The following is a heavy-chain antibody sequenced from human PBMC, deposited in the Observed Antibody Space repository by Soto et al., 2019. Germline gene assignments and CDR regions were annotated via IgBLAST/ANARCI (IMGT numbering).Heavy chain of an antibody. CDR1: GASISSTSY. CDR2: LYHRGNT. CDR3: ARQTGLVRGVLDS. Sequence: QLQLQESGPGLVKPSGTLSLTCTVSGASISSTSYWGWIRQPPGKGLEWIGALYHRGNTYYSPSLKSRVNVSVDTSKNHISLRLTSVTAADTAVYYSARQTGLVRGVLDSWGQGTLVTVSS. V-gene: IGHV4-39*01. D-gene: IGHD3-10*01. J-gene: IGHJ4*02.